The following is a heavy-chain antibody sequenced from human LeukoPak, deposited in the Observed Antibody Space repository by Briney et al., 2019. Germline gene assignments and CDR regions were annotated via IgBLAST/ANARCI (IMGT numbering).Heavy chain of an antibody. J-gene: IGHJ5*02. CDR1: GGSISSYY. CDR3: ARDSGTSGEVKFDP. V-gene: IGHV4-59*12. Sequence: SETLSLTCTVSGGSISSYYWTWIRQPPGKGLEWIGYIYYSGSTNYNPSLKSRVTMSVDTSKNQISLKLKSVTAADTAVYYCARDSGTSGEVKFDPWGQGALVTVSS. D-gene: IGHD3-10*01. CDR2: IYYSGST.